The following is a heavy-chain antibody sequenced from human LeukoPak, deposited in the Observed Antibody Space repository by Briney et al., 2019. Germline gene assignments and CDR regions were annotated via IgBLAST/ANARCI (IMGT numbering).Heavy chain of an antibody. D-gene: IGHD2-15*01. CDR2: INHSGST. CDR1: GGSISSSSYY. Sequence: PSETLSLTCTVSGGSISSSSYYWGWIRQPPGKGLEWIGEINHSGSTYYNPSLKSRVTISVDTSKNQFSLKLSSVTAADTAVYYCARTLQRAGYCSGGSCYSLFGYWGQGTLVTVSS. V-gene: IGHV4-39*01. CDR3: ARTLQRAGYCSGGSCYSLFGY. J-gene: IGHJ4*02.